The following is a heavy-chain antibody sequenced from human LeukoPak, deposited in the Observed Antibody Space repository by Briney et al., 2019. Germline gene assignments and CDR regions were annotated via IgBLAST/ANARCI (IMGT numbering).Heavy chain of an antibody. V-gene: IGHV3-23*01. D-gene: IGHD2-2*01. CDR3: AKGRTLVVVPAAKVGFDY. CDR2: ISGRGGST. CDR1: GFTFSSYA. J-gene: IGHJ4*02. Sequence: GGSLRLSCAATGFTFSSYAMSWVRQAPGKGLEWVSAISGRGGSTYYADSVKGRFTISRDNSKNTLYLQMNSLRAEDTAVYYCAKGRTLVVVPAAKVGFDYWGQGTLVTVS.